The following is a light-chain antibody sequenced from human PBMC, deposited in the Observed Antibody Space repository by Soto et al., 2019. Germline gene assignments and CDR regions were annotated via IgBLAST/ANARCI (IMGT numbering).Light chain of an antibody. CDR1: NIGSKS. CDR2: DDV. J-gene: IGLJ3*02. V-gene: IGLV3-21*02. CDR3: QVWDSSSDHGV. Sequence: SYELTQPPSVSVAPGQTDSITCGGNNIGSKSVHWYQLKPGQAPVVVVYDDVDRPSGIPERFSGSNSGNTATLTINRVEAGDEADYYCQVWDSSSDHGVFGGGTKLTVL.